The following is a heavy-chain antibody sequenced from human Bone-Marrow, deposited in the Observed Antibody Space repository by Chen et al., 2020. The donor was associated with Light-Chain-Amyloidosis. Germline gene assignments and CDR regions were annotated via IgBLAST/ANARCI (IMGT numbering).Heavy chain of an antibody. D-gene: IGHD3-10*01. Sequence: QVQVVQSGAELTKPGASVKISCKTSGYKFTDYAIHWVRQAPGQSLKWLGWINAGNGDTKYSQSLQGRATLTSDKSASSAYMELSSLRSEDTALYYCARDYSGSRRVLYGLDVWGQGTTVIVSS. CDR2: INAGNGDT. CDR1: GYKFTDYA. CDR3: ARDYSGSRRVLYGLDV. J-gene: IGHJ6*01. V-gene: IGHV1-3*01.